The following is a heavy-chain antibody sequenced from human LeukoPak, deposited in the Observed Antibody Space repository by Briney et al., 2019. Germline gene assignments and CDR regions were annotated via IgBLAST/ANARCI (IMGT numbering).Heavy chain of an antibody. CDR2: ISGSGAST. V-gene: IGHV3-23*01. CDR3: AKGASSGWLLYWFEP. Sequence: GGSLRLSCAASGFTFSSYEMNWVRQAPGKGLEWVSGISGSGASTYYADSVKGRFTISRDNSKNTLYLQMNSLRVEDTALYYCAKGASSGWLLYWFEPWGPGTLVTVSS. D-gene: IGHD6-19*01. CDR1: GFTFSSYE. J-gene: IGHJ5*02.